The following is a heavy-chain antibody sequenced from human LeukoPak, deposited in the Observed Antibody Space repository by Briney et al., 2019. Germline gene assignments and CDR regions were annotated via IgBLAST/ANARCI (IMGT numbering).Heavy chain of an antibody. V-gene: IGHV4-34*01. J-gene: IGHJ5*02. CDR1: GGSFSGYY. CDR2: INHSGST. D-gene: IGHD3-10*01. CDR3: ARSRRITMVRGVIRGFDP. Sequence: SETLSLTCAVYGGSFSGYYWSWIRQPPGKGLEWIGEINHSGSTNYNPSLKSRVTISVDTSKNQFSLKLSSVTAADTAVYYRARSRRITMVRGVIRGFDPWGQGTLVTVSS.